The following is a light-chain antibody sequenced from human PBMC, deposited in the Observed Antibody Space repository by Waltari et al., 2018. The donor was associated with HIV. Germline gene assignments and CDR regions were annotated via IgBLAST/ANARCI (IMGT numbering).Light chain of an antibody. CDR2: EVS. J-gene: IGLJ1*01. V-gene: IGLV2-14*01. CDR1: SSDVGGSNY. CDR3: SSYTSSSTLYV. Sequence: QSALTQPASVSGSPGQSITIPCTGTSSDVGGSNYFSWYQQHPGKAPKLMISEVSNRPSGVTNRFSGSKSGNTASLTISGLQVEDEADYYCSSYTSSSTLYVFGTGTKVTVL.